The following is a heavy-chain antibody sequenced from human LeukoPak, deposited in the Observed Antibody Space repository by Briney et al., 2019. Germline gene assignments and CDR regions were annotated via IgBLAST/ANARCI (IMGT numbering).Heavy chain of an antibody. V-gene: IGHV3-64*02. J-gene: IGHJ3*01. CDR2: ISPSGDRT. D-gene: IGHD3/OR15-3a*01. CDR1: GFTFTNHP. Sequence: PGGSLRLSCAASGFTFTNHPMHWVRQASGKRLEYVSAISPSGDRTWYADSAKGRFTISRDNSKNTMYLQMGSLRPEDMGVYYCARAFRPASDPHDFYDFWGRGTTVTVSS. CDR3: ARAFRPASDPHDFYDF.